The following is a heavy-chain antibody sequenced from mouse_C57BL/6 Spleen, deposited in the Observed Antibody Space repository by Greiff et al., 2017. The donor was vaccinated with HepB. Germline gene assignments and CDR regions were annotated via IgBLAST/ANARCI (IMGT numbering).Heavy chain of an antibody. CDR2: IYPGSGNT. CDR3: AISQLGPYYFDY. J-gene: IGHJ2*01. Sequence: QVQLQQSGAELVRPGASVKLSCKASGYTFTDYYINWVKQRPGQGLEWIARIYPGSGNTYYNEKFKGKATLTAEKSSSTAYMQLSSLTSEDSAVYFCAISQLGPYYFDYWGQGTTRTVPS. CDR1: GYTFTDYY. D-gene: IGHD4-1*02. V-gene: IGHV1-76*01.